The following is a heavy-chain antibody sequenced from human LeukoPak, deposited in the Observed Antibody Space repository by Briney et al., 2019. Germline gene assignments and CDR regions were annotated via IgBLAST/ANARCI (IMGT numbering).Heavy chain of an antibody. V-gene: IGHV1-18*01. CDR3: ATLHPSY. J-gene: IGHJ4*02. CDR1: GYTFTSYG. Sequence: ASVKVSCKASGYTFTSYGISWVRQAPGQGLEWMGWISAYNGNTNYAQKFQGRVTMTEDTSTDTAYMELSSLRSEDTAVYYCATLHPSYWGQGALVTVSS. CDR2: ISAYNGNT.